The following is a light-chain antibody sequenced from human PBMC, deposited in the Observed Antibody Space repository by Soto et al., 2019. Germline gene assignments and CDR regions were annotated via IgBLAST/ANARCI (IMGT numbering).Light chain of an antibody. CDR1: SSDVGGYKH. J-gene: IGLJ1*01. CDR2: EVS. Sequence: QSVLTQPASVSGSPGQSITISCTGTSSDVGGYKHVSWYQHHPGKAHKLMIYEVSNRPSGVSNRFSGSKSGYTASLTISGLQAEDEADYYCNSQRSSGTRVFGTGTKVTVL. CDR3: NSQRSSGTRV. V-gene: IGLV2-14*01.